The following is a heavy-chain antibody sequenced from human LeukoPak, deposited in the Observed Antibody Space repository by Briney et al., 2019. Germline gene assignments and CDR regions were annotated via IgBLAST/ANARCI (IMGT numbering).Heavy chain of an antibody. CDR2: ISGSGGST. CDR3: AKNGPWGY. J-gene: IGHJ4*02. Sequence: KTGGSLRLSCAASGLTFSSYAMSSVREAPGKGLAWVSAISGSGGSTYYADSVKGRFTISRDNSKNTLYLQMNSLRAEDTAVYYCAKNGPWGYWGQGTLVTVSS. CDR1: GLTFSSYA. D-gene: IGHD7-27*01. V-gene: IGHV3-23*01.